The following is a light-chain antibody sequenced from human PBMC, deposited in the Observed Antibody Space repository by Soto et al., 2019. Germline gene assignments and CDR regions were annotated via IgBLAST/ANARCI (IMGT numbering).Light chain of an antibody. CDR1: QSSSTY. CDR3: QQTYSSPLT. J-gene: IGKJ4*01. Sequence: DIQMTQSPSSLSASVGDRVTITCWASQSSSTYLNWYQQKPGKAPKLLIYAASRLQTGVPSRFSGSGSGTAFTLTISSLQPEDFATYYCQQTYSSPLTFGGGTKVQIK. V-gene: IGKV1-39*01. CDR2: AAS.